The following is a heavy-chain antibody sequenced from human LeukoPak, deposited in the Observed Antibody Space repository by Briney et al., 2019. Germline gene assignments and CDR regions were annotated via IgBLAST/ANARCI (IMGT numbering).Heavy chain of an antibody. D-gene: IGHD7-27*01. CDR3: ARTGGGPTTLYWYFDL. J-gene: IGHJ2*01. Sequence: GGSLRLSCAASGFTFSSYAMHWVRQAPGKGLEWVAVISYDGGNKYYADSVKGRFTISRDNSKNTMYMQMNRLRADDTAVYYCARTGGGPTTLYWYFDLWGRGTLVTVSS. CDR1: GFTFSSYA. V-gene: IGHV3-30*04. CDR2: ISYDGGNK.